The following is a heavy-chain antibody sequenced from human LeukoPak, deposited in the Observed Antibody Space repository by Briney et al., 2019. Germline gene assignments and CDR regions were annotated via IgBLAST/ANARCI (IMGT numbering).Heavy chain of an antibody. D-gene: IGHD2-15*01. CDR2: MNPNSGNT. J-gene: IGHJ4*02. CDR1: GYTFTSYD. V-gene: IGHV1-8*01. CDR3: ARGPRWTRQSGGLGY. Sequence: ASVKVSCKAYGYTFTSYDINWVRQATGQGLGWMGWMNPNSGNTGYAQKFQGRVTMTRNTSISTAYMELSSLRSEDTAVYYCARGPRWTRQSGGLGYWGQGTLVTVSS.